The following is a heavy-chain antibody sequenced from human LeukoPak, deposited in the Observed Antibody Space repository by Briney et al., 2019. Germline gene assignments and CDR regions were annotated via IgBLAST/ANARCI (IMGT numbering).Heavy chain of an antibody. D-gene: IGHD3-22*01. CDR1: GFTFSSYG. Sequence: GGSLRLSCAASGFTFSSYGMHWVRQAPGKGLEWVSAISGSGGSTYYADSVKGRFTISRDNSKNTLYLQMNSLRAEDTAVYYCAKGLAGYYDSSGYYYYFDYWGQGTLVTVSS. V-gene: IGHV3-23*01. CDR3: AKGLAGYYDSSGYYYYFDY. CDR2: ISGSGGST. J-gene: IGHJ4*02.